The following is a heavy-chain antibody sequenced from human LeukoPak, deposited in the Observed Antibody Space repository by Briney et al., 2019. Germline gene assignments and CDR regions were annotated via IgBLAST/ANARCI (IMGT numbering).Heavy chain of an antibody. Sequence: SETLSLTCTVSGRSISSYSWSWIRQPAGKVLEWDGPFHTSGSPTSNTSLKSRVTISLDNPKTQLSLKLTAVTAADTPICYCARDTDWTLGCFDLWGGGTGVTLSS. V-gene: IGHV4-4*07. CDR1: GRSISSYS. CDR2: FHTSGSP. J-gene: IGHJ2*01. D-gene: IGHD3-9*01. CDR3: ARDTDWTLGCFDL.